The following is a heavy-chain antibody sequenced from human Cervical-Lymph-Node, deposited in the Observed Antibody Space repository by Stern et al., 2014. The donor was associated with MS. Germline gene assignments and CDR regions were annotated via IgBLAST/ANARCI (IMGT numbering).Heavy chain of an antibody. D-gene: IGHD1-1*01. J-gene: IGHJ5*02. CDR3: ARAKKESNWNDGSYFDP. CDR2: INPFFTTG. Sequence: QVQLVQSGAEVKKPGSSVKVSCKTSGGTFGGYAISWVRQAPGHGLEWVGDINPFFTTGNYAPKFRGRVSITADRSTNTAYMELSSLTSEDSAVYYCARAKKESNWNDGSYFDPWGQGTLVTVSS. V-gene: IGHV1-69*06. CDR1: GGTFGGYA.